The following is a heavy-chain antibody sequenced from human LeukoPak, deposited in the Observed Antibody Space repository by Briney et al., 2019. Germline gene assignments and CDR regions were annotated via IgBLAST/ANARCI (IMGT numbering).Heavy chain of an antibody. Sequence: GGSLKLSCTASGFPFIEYSMNWVRQAPGKGLEWISYIGIDSGNTKYADSVRGRFTISADKAKNSLYLQMNSLRVEDTAVCYCAREHNYAFDNCGQGTLVSVAS. CDR3: AREHNYAFDN. J-gene: IGHJ4*02. CDR1: GFPFIEYS. CDR2: IGIDSGNT. V-gene: IGHV3-48*01. D-gene: IGHD1-1*01.